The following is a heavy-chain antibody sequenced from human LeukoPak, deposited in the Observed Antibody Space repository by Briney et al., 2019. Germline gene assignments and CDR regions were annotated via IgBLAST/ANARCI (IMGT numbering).Heavy chain of an antibody. J-gene: IGHJ3*02. Sequence: GSLRLSCAASGFTFSAYAMTWVRQPPGKGLEWIGEINHSGSTNYNPSLKSRVTISVDTSKNQFSLKLSSVTAADTAVYYCARAWIQLTDAFDIWGQGTMVTVSS. CDR3: ARAWIQLTDAFDI. D-gene: IGHD5-18*01. CDR2: INHSGST. CDR1: GFTFSAYA. V-gene: IGHV4-34*01.